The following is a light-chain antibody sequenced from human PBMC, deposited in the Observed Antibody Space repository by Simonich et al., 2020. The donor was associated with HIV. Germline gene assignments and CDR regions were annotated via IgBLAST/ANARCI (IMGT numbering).Light chain of an antibody. CDR3: QQYYSTPIT. CDR2: WTS. V-gene: IGKV4-1*01. J-gene: IGKJ5*01. CDR1: QSVLYSSNNQNY. Sequence: DIVMTQSPDSLAVSLGERATINCKSSQSVLYSSNNQNYLAWYQQKPRQPPKLLIYWTSTRESGVPDRFSGSGAGTDLTLTISSLQAEDVAVYYCQQYYSTPITFGQGTRLEIK.